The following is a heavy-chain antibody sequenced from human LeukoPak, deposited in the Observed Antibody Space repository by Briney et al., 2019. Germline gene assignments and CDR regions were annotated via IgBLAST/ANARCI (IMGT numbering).Heavy chain of an antibody. CDR2: INPNSGGT. Sequence: ASVKVSCKASGYTFSGYYMHWVRQAPGQGLEWMGRINPNSGGTNYAQKFQGRVTMTRDTSISTAYRELSRLRSDDTAVYYCARGFRKGYSGYDLYFFDYWGQGTLVTVSS. CDR3: ARGFRKGYSGYDLYFFDY. J-gene: IGHJ4*02. CDR1: GYTFSGYY. D-gene: IGHD5-12*01. V-gene: IGHV1-2*06.